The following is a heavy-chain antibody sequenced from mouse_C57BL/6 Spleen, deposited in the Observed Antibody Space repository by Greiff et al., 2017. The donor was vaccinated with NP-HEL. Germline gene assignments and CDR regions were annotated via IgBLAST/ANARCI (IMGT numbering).Heavy chain of an antibody. CDR2: INPNNGGT. Sequence: VQLQQSGPELVKPGASVKISCKASGYTFTDYYMNWVKQSHGKSLEWIGDINPNNGGTSYNQKFKGKATLTVDKSSSTAYMELRSLTSEDSAVYYCASSHYYGSTGYWYFDVWGTGTTVTVSS. D-gene: IGHD1-1*01. CDR3: ASSHYYGSTGYWYFDV. V-gene: IGHV1-26*01. CDR1: GYTFTDYY. J-gene: IGHJ1*03.